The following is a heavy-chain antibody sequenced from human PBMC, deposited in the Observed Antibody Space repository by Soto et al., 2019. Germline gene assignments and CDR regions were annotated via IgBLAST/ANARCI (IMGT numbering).Heavy chain of an antibody. CDR3: AKDNSGSYYWLDY. D-gene: IGHD1-26*01. Sequence: GGSLRLSCAASEFTFSNYGMHWVRQAPGKGLEWVAVISYDGSYKYYADSVKGRFTISRDNSKNTLYLQMNSLRAEDTAVYYCAKDNSGSYYWLDYWGQGTLVTVSS. CDR2: ISYDGSYK. CDR1: EFTFSNYG. V-gene: IGHV3-30*18. J-gene: IGHJ4*02.